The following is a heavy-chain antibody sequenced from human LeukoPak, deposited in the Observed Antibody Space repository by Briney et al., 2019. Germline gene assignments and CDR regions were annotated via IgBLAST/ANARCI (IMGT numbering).Heavy chain of an antibody. V-gene: IGHV3-7*03. D-gene: IGHD2-2*01. J-gene: IGHJ5*02. Sequence: PGGSLRLSCAASTFTFSNYWMSWVRQAPGKGLEWVANIKQDGSEKYYVDSVKGRFTISRDNAKTSLYLQMNSLRAEDTAVYYCTTDPDIVVVPAAGPFDPWGQGTLVTVSS. CDR2: IKQDGSEK. CDR1: TFTFSNYW. CDR3: TTDPDIVVVPAAGPFDP.